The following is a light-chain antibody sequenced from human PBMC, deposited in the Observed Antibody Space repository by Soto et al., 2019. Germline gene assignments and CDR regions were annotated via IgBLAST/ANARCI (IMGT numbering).Light chain of an antibody. CDR3: QKSYGTPLP. J-gene: IGKJ2*01. V-gene: IGKV1-39*01. CDR1: QSISSY. Sequence: DIQMTQSPSSLSASVGDRVTITCRASQSISSYLNGYQQKPGKAPKLLIYAASSLQGGVPSRFSGSGSGTDFTLTISSLQPEDFATYYCQKSYGTPLPLGQGPKLEIK. CDR2: AAS.